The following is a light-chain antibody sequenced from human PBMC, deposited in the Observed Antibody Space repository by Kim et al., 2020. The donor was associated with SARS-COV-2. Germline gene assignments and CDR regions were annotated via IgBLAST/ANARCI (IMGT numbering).Light chain of an antibody. CDR3: QSRDSGGKVV. CDR2: GRN. V-gene: IGLV3-19*01. CDR1: GLRTYY. J-gene: IGLJ2*01. Sequence: ALGQTVRITCQGYGLRTYYATWYQQKPRQAPVLVIYGRNNRPSGIPDRFSGSASGNTASLTISGTQAEDEADFYCQSRDSGGKVVFGGGTQLTVL.